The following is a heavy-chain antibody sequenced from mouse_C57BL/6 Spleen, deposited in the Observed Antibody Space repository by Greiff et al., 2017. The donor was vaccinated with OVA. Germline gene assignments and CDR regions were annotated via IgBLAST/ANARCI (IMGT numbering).Heavy chain of an antibody. CDR2: IWSDGST. V-gene: IGHV2-6*03. CDR1: GFSLTSYG. J-gene: IGHJ3*01. Sequence: QVQLKESGPGLVAPSQSLSITCTVSGFSLTSYGVHWVRQPPGKGLEWLVVIWSDGSTTYNTALKYRLSISKDNSKSKVFLKMNSLQTDDTAMYYGARTGGYYSNAAWFAYWGQGTLVTVSA. CDR3: ARTGGYYSNAAWFAY. D-gene: IGHD2-5*01.